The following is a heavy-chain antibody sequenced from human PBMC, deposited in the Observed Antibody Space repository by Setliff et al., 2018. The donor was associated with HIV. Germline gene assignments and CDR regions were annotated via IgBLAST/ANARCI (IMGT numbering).Heavy chain of an antibody. CDR1: RYTFSNYD. V-gene: IGHV1-8*02. CDR2: MNPISDHR. CDR3: ASGCLSGGSGPCRNFEF. Sequence: ASEKVSCQASRYTFSNYDVNWVRQATGQGLEWMAWMNPISDHRGYAQKFQGRLTMTQDTSTSTDYMELSSLNSDDTAVYYCASGCLSGGSGPCRNFEFWGQGTLVTVSS. D-gene: IGHD3-9*01. J-gene: IGHJ4*02.